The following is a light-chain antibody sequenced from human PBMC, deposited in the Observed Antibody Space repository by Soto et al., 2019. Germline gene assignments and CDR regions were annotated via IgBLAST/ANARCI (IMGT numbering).Light chain of an antibody. J-gene: IGLJ2*01. V-gene: IGLV2-8*01. CDR2: DVS. CDR3: SSYAGSNHLV. CDR1: SSDVGGYNY. Sequence: QSALTQPPSASGSPGQSVTISCTGTSSDVGGYNYVSWYQQHPAKPPKLMIYDVSKRPSGVPDRFSGSKSANTASLTVSGLQAEDEADYYCSSYAGSNHLVFGGGTKLTVL.